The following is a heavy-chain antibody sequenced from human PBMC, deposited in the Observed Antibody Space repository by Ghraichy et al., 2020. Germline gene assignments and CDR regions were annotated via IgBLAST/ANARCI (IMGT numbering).Heavy chain of an antibody. CDR3: AKGFYDSSGYYPGHDAFDI. Sequence: GGSLRLSCAASGFTFSSYAMSWVRQAPGKGLEWVSAISGSGGSTYYAESVKGRFTISRDNSKNTLYLQMNSLRAEDTAVYYCAKGFYDSSGYYPGHDAFDIWGQGTMVTVSS. CDR1: GFTFSSYA. CDR2: ISGSGGST. J-gene: IGHJ3*02. V-gene: IGHV3-23*01. D-gene: IGHD3-22*01.